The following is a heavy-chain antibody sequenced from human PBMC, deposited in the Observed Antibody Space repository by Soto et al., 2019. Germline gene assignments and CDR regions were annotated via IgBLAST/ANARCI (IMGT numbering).Heavy chain of an antibody. CDR3: ARMDYDSSGITYYFDY. J-gene: IGHJ4*02. D-gene: IGHD3-22*01. CDR1: GFSLSNARMG. V-gene: IGHV2-26*01. Sequence: QVTLKESGPVLVKPTEILTLTCTVSGFSLSNARMGVSWIRQPPGKALEWLAHIFSNDEKSYSTSLKSRLTISKDTSKSQVVLTMTNMDPVDTATYYCARMDYDSSGITYYFDYRGQGTLVTVSS. CDR2: IFSNDEK.